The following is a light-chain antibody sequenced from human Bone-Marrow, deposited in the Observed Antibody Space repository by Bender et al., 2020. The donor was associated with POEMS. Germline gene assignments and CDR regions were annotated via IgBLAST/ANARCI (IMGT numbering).Light chain of an antibody. CDR1: SSNIGAHA. J-gene: IGLJ3*02. CDR3: ATWDSSLSVWV. CDR2: SSH. Sequence: QSVLTQPPSASGTPGQRVTISCSGGSSNIGAHAVNWYQHLPGTAPKLLIYSSHRRPSEVPDRFSGSRSGTSASLAISGLQSEDEADYYCATWDSSLSVWVFGGGTTLTVL. V-gene: IGLV1-44*01.